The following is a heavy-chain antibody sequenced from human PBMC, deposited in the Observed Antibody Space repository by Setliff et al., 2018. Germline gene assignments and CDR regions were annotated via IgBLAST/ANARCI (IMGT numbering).Heavy chain of an antibody. CDR1: GYTFTSSG. D-gene: IGHD3-10*01. Sequence: ASVKVSCKASGYTFTSSGISWVRQAPGQGLEWMGWISVYNGYIVYAQKLQGRVTMTTDTSTSTAYMELRSLRSDDTAVYYCARGTDYHGSGSYWAKDVWGKGTTVTVSS. CDR3: ARGTDYHGSGSYWAKDV. V-gene: IGHV1-18*01. CDR2: ISVYNGYI. J-gene: IGHJ6*04.